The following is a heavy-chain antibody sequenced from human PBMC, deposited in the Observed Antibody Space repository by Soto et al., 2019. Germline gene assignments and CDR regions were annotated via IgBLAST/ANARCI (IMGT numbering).Heavy chain of an antibody. D-gene: IGHD3-16*02. J-gene: IGHJ4*02. CDR3: AKVPAPYRYYFDY. CDR2: ISDSGDTT. CDR1: GFTFSTYA. V-gene: IGHV3-23*01. Sequence: GGSLRLSCAASGFTFSTYAMAWVRQAPGKGLEWVSMISDSGDTTYYADSVKGRFTISRDNSKNTVYLQMTSLTAEDTGKYFCAKVPAPYRYYFDYWGQRTLVTVSS.